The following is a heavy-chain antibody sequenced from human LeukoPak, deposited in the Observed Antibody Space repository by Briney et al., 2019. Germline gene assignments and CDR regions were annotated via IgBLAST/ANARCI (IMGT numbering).Heavy chain of an antibody. CDR3: ATLAAQNWFDP. CDR1: GYTFTGYY. CDR2: INPNSGGT. D-gene: IGHD6-13*01. V-gene: IGHV1-2*06. Sequence: GASVKVSCKASGYTFTGYYMHWVRQAPGQGLEWMGRINPNSGGTNYAQKLRGRVTMTRDTSISTAYMELSRLRSDDTAVYYCATLAAQNWFDPWGQGTLVTVSS. J-gene: IGHJ5*02.